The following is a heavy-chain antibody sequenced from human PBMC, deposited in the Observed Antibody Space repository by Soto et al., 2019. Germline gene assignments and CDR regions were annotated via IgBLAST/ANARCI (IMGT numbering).Heavy chain of an antibody. CDR1: GGSISSGGYY. CDR3: ARFSIVVVPAAPYFDY. J-gene: IGHJ4*02. V-gene: IGHV4-31*03. D-gene: IGHD2-2*01. CDR2: IYYSGST. Sequence: SETLSLTCTVSGGSISSGGYYWSWIRQHPGKGLEWIGYIYYSGSTYYNPSLKSRVTISVDTSKNQFSLKLSSVTAADTAVYYCARFSIVVVPAAPYFDYWGQGTLVTVSS.